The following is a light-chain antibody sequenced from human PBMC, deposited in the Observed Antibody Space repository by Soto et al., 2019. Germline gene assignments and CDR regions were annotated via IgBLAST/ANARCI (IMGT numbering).Light chain of an antibody. CDR2: DAS. J-gene: IGKJ4*01. Sequence: DIQITQSPSSLSSSVLERFTITCPASQDINSYLNWFQQKPGKAPKLLIFDASNLQTGVPSRFSGSGSGTDFTFTISGLQPEDFATYFCQQYDNLLAPTFGGGTKVDI. V-gene: IGKV1-33*01. CDR1: QDINSY. CDR3: QQYDNLLAPT.